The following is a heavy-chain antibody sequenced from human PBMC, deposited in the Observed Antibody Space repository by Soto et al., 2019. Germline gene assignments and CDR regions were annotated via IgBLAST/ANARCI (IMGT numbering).Heavy chain of an antibody. J-gene: IGHJ3*02. V-gene: IGHV4-30-2*01. Sequence: NPSETLSLTCAVSGGSISSGGYSWSWIRQPPGKGLEWIGYIYHSGSTYYNPSLKSRVTISVDRSKNQFSLKLSSVTAADTAVYYCARATLYALDAFDIWGQGTMVTVSS. D-gene: IGHD3-16*01. CDR1: GGSISSGGYS. CDR2: IYHSGST. CDR3: ARATLYALDAFDI.